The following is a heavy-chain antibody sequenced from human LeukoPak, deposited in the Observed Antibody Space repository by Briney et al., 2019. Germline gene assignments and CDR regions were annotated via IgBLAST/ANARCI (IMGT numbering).Heavy chain of an antibody. CDR3: ARAKGDY. CDR1: GGSISSYY. Sequence: SETLSLTCTVSGGSISSYYWSWIRQPPGKGLEWIAYTYYSGTTNYNPSLKSRVTISVDTSKNQFSLKLSSVTAADTAVYYCARAKGDYWGQGTLVTVSS. V-gene: IGHV4-59*01. CDR2: TYYSGTT. J-gene: IGHJ4*02.